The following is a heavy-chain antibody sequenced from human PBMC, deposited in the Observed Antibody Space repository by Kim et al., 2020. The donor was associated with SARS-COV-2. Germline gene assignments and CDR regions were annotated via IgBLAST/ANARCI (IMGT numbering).Heavy chain of an antibody. CDR3: ARHSYYDFWSGPLDY. D-gene: IGHD3-3*01. J-gene: IGHJ4*02. V-gene: IGHV3-30*05. Sequence: DSVKGRFTISCDNSKSTLYLQMNSLAAEGTAVYYCARHSYYDFWSGPLDYWGQGTLVTVSS.